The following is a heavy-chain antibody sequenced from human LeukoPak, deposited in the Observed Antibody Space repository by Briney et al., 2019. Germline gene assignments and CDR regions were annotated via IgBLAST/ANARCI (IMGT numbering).Heavy chain of an antibody. CDR1: GFTFNSYS. V-gene: IGHV3-21*01. J-gene: IGHJ4*02. CDR2: ISSSSVYI. CDR3: ARGPTYYYGSGSYGPFDY. D-gene: IGHD3-10*01. Sequence: KPGGSLRLSCAASGFTFNSYSLNWVRQAPGKGLEWVSSISSSSVYIYYADSVKGRFTISRDNAKNSLYLQMNRLRAEDTAVHYCARGPTYYYGSGSYGPFDYWGQGTLVTVSS.